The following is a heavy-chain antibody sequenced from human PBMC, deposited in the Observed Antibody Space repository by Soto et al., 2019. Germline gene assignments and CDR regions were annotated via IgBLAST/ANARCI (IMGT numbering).Heavy chain of an antibody. D-gene: IGHD3-22*01. CDR2: IRSKGYGGTT. Sequence: GSLRLSCTTSGFTFGDYAMSWFRQAPGKGLEWVGFIRSKGYGGTTQYAASVKGRFTISRDDSESIAYLQMDSLKTEDTALYYCARVGSASLMVVVIADHWAQGIQVTVSS. CDR1: GFTFGDYA. J-gene: IGHJ4*02. CDR3: ARVGSASLMVVVIADH. V-gene: IGHV3-49*03.